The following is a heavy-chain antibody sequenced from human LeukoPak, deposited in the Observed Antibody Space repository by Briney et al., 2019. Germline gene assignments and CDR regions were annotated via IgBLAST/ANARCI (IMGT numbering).Heavy chain of an antibody. V-gene: IGHV5-51*01. CDR3: ARHGSSGIYYFDY. CDR1: GYSFTSYW. D-gene: IGHD6-19*01. CDR2: IYPGDSDT. Sequence: GESLKISCKGSGYSFTSYWIGWVRQVPGKGLEWMGIIYPGDSDTRYSPSFRGQVTISADKSISTAYLQWSSLKASDTAMYYCARHGSSGIYYFDYWGQGTLVTVSS. J-gene: IGHJ4*02.